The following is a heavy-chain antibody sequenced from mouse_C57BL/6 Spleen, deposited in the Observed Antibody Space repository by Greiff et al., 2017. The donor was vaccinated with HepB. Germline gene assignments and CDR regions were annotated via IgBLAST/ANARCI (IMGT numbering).Heavy chain of an antibody. V-gene: IGHV1-15*01. J-gene: IGHJ4*01. CDR3: TRFYDAMDY. Sequence: QVQLQQSGAELVRPGASVTLSCKASGYTFTDYEMHWVKQTPVHGLEWIGAIDPETGGTAYNQKFKGTAILTADKSSSPAYMELRSLTSEDSAVYYCTRFYDAMDYWGQGTSVTVSS. CDR1: GYTFTDYE. CDR2: IDPETGGT.